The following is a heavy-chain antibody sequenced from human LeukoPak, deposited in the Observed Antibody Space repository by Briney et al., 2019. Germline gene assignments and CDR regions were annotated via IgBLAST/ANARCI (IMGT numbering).Heavy chain of an antibody. CDR1: GFTFSSYA. D-gene: IGHD6-19*01. J-gene: IGHJ5*02. CDR3: ARGGDIIGWHNGFDP. V-gene: IGHV3-74*01. Sequence: GGSLRLSCAASGFTFSSYAMSWVRQPPGKGLVWVSRINSDGSSTTYADSVKGRFTISRDNAKNTLYLQMNSLRAEDTAVYYCARGGDIIGWHNGFDPWGQGTLVTVSS. CDR2: INSDGSST.